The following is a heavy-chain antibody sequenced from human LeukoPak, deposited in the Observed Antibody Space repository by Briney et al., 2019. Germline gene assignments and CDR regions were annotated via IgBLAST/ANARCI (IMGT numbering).Heavy chain of an antibody. J-gene: IGHJ6*04. D-gene: IGHD5-12*01. CDR1: GYTFTSYG. CDR3: ARDGNSGYDYYDYYGMDV. V-gene: IGHV1-18*01. CDR2: ISAYNGNT. Sequence: GASVKVSCKASGYTFTSYGISWVRQAPGQGLEWMGWISAYNGNTNYAQKLQGRVTMTTDTSTSTAYMELRSLRSDDTAVYYCARDGNSGYDYYDYYGMDVWGKGTTVTVSS.